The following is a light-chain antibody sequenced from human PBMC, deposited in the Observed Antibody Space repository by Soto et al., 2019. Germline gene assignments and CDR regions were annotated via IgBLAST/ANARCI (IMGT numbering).Light chain of an antibody. CDR1: QSVSTN. Sequence: EIVMTQSPANLSVSPGERATLSCRASQSVSTNLAWYQQTPGQAPRLLIFGASARATGIPARFSGSGSGTEFTLTISSLQSEDFAVYYCQQYNNWLGTFGQGTKVEIK. V-gene: IGKV3-15*01. J-gene: IGKJ1*01. CDR2: GAS. CDR3: QQYNNWLGT.